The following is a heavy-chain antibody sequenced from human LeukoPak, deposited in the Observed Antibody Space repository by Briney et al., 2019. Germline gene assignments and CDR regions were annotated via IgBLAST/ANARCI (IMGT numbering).Heavy chain of an antibody. D-gene: IGHD4-17*01. Sequence: GGSLRLSCAASGFTFSSFSMNWVRQAPGKGLEWISYISNSGSDISYADSVKGRFTISRANAKNSLYLQMNSLRDEDTAVYYCARLTYGYWGQGTLVSVS. CDR3: ARLTYGY. J-gene: IGHJ4*02. CDR1: GFTFSSFS. CDR2: ISNSGSDI. V-gene: IGHV3-48*02.